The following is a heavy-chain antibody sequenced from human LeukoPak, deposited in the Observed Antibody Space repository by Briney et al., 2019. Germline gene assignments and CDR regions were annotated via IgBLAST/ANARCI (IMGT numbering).Heavy chain of an antibody. CDR1: GGSVSGYY. Sequence: SETLSLTCAVYGGSVSGYYWSWIRQPPGEGLEWIGYIYYSGSTNYNPSLKSRVTISVDTSKNQFSLRLSSVTAADTAVYYCARTSIRYGYVDYWGQGTLVTVSS. CDR2: IYYSGST. V-gene: IGHV4-59*08. J-gene: IGHJ4*02. CDR3: ARTSIRYGYVDY. D-gene: IGHD5-18*01.